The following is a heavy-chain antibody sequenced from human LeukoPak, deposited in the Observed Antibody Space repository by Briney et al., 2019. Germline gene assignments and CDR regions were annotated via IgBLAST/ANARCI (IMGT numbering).Heavy chain of an antibody. Sequence: SETLSLTCTVSGGSISSYYWSWIRQPAGKGLEWIGRIYTSGSTNYNPSLKSRVTMSADTSKNQFSLKLSSVTAADTAVYYCARAIGYCSSTSCYPYYFDYWGQGTLVTVSS. CDR3: ARAIGYCSSTSCYPYYFDY. J-gene: IGHJ4*02. CDR1: GGSISSYY. D-gene: IGHD2-2*01. CDR2: IYTSGST. V-gene: IGHV4-4*07.